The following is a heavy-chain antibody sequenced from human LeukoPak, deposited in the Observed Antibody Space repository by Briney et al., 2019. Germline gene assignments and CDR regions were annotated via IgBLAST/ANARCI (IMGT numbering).Heavy chain of an antibody. V-gene: IGHV3-23*01. CDR1: GFTFSRIA. D-gene: IGHD1-1*01. J-gene: IGHJ4*02. CDR2: IRSNGDTA. Sequence: GGSLRLSCAASGFTFSRIAMTWVRQAPGKGQEWVSTIRSNGDTAYNADSVRGRFAISRDNSKNALFLQMNSLRVEDTAIYYCAKGQELDDGVFDSWGQGTLVTVSS. CDR3: AKGQELDDGVFDS.